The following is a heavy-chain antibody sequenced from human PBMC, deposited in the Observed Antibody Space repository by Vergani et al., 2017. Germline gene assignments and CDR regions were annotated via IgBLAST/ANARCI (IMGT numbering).Heavy chain of an antibody. D-gene: IGHD6-6*01. J-gene: IGHJ4*02. CDR1: GFTFSSYA. V-gene: IGHV3-30-3*01. CDR2: ISYDGSNK. CDR3: AREIPIAARVTPFYC. Sequence: QVQLVESGGGVVQPGRSLRLSCAASGFTFSSYAMHWVRQAPGKGLEWVAVISYDGSNKYYADSVKGRFTISRDNSKNTLYLQMNSLRAEDTAVYYCAREIPIAARVTPFYCWREGTLVTVSS.